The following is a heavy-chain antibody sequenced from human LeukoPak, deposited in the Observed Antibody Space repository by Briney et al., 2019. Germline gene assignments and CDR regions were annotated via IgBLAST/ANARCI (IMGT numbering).Heavy chain of an antibody. CDR3: ASSVSYSNPTYYYYYYMDV. CDR1: GGTFSSYA. D-gene: IGHD4-11*01. Sequence: SVKVSCKASGGTFSSYAISWVRQAPGQGLEWMGGIIPIFGTANYAQKFQGRVTITTDESTSTAYMELSSLRSEDPAVYYCASSVSYSNPTYYYYYYMDVWGKGTTVTVSS. CDR2: IIPIFGTA. V-gene: IGHV1-69*05. J-gene: IGHJ6*03.